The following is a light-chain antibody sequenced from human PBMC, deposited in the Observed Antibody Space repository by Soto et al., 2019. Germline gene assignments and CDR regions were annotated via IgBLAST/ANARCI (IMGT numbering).Light chain of an antibody. Sequence: DVQMTQSPSSLSASIGDRVTITCQAAQDVSTYLNWYQQKPGKAPKLLIYDASNLETGVPSRFSGSGFGTDFTLTISSLQPEDIATYYCQQFDNRLTFGGGTRVEIK. CDR3: QQFDNRLT. CDR2: DAS. CDR1: QDVSTY. V-gene: IGKV1-33*01. J-gene: IGKJ4*01.